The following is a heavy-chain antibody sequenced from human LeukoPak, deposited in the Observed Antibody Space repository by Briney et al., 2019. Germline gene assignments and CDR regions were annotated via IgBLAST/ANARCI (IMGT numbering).Heavy chain of an antibody. J-gene: IGHJ6*03. CDR1: GFTFSSYS. CDR2: ISSSSSTI. V-gene: IGHV3-48*01. D-gene: IGHD3-3*01. CDR3: AKDGDYDFWSGLYYYMDV. Sequence: GGSLRLSCAASGFTFSSYSMNWVRQAPGKGLEWVSYISSSSSTIYYADSVKGRFTISRDNAKNSLYLQMNSLRAEDTAVYYCAKDGDYDFWSGLYYYMDVWGKGTTVTVSS.